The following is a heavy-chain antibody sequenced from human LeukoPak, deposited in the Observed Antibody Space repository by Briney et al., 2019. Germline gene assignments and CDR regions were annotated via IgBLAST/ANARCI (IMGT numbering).Heavy chain of an antibody. D-gene: IGHD3-22*01. J-gene: IGHJ4*02. CDR2: ISTSSSYI. V-gene: IGHV3-21*01. CDR3: ARGRWSYDSSGYFHY. Sequence: GGSLRLSCAASGFTFSSYSMNWVRPAPGEGLEWVSFISTSSSYIYYADSVKGRFTIFRDNAKNSLYLQMNSLRAEDTAVYYCARGRWSYDSSGYFHYWGQGTLVTVSS. CDR1: GFTFSSYS.